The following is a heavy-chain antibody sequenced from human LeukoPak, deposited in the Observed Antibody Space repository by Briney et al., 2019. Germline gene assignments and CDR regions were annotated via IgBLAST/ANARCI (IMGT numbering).Heavy chain of an antibody. V-gene: IGHV2-70*20. CDR2: IDWDDDK. J-gene: IGHJ4*02. Sequence: ESGPTLVNPTQTLTLTCTFSGFSLSTSGMCVSWVRQPPGKALEWLALIDWDDDKYYSTSLKTRLTISKDTSKNQVVLTMTNMDPVDTATYYCARTTNYDSSGYYYFDYWGQGTLDTVSS. D-gene: IGHD3-22*01. CDR1: GFSLSTSGMC. CDR3: ARTTNYDSSGYYYFDY.